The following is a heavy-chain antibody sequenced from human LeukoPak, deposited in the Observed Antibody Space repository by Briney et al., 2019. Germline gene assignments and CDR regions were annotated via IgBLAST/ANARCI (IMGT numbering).Heavy chain of an antibody. CDR2: IYYSGST. J-gene: IGHJ4*02. V-gene: IGHV4-59*01. CDR1: GGSISSYY. Sequence: SETLSLTCTVSGGSISSYYWSWIRQPPGKGLEWIGYIYYSGSTNYNPSLKSRVTISVDTSKNQLSLKLSSVTAADTAVYYCAGIAAAGRKGVDYWGQGTLVTVSS. CDR3: AGIAAAGRKGVDY. D-gene: IGHD6-13*01.